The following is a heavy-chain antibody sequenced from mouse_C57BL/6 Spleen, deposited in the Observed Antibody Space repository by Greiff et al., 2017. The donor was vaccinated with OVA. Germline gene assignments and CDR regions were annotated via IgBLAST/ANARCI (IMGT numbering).Heavy chain of an antibody. J-gene: IGHJ1*03. CDR1: GYTFTDYE. Sequence: VHLVESGAELVRPGASVTLSCKASGYTFTDYEMHWVKQTPVHGLEWIGAIDPETGGTAYNQKFKGKAILTADKSSSTAYMELRSLTSEDSAVYYCTKSPITTVVAPGDFDVWGTGTTVTVSS. V-gene: IGHV1-15*01. CDR3: TKSPITTVVAPGDFDV. CDR2: IDPETGGT. D-gene: IGHD1-1*01.